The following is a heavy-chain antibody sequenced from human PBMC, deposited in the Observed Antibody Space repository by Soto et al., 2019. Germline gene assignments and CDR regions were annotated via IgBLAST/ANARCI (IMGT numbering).Heavy chain of an antibody. CDR1: GFTFSTYA. V-gene: IGHV3-64*01. CDR2: ITSNGVST. Sequence: EVQLVESGGGLVQPGGSLRLSCAASGFTFSTYAMHWVRQAPGKGLEYVSAITSNGVSTYYANSVKGRFTISRDNSKYTLYLQMGSLRAEDMAVYYCARGTGLYCGGDCYPLDYWGQGTLVTVSS. CDR3: ARGTGLYCGGDCYPLDY. D-gene: IGHD2-21*01. J-gene: IGHJ4*02.